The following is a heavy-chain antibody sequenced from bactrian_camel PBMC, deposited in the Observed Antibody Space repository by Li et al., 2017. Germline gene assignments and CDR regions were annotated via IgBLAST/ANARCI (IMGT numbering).Heavy chain of an antibody. CDR1: GFKFSVNG. V-gene: IGHV3S40*01. Sequence: VQLVESGGDLVQPGGSMRLSCVASGFKFSVNGMIWVRQAPGKGLEWIASIRRNGVSTFYADSVKGRFTISRDVAKSTAYLQLNSLKTEDTAMYYCAAAGRAYSDYAGYWGQGTQVTVS. J-gene: IGHJ6*01. CDR2: IRRNGVST. CDR3: AAAGRAYSDYAGY. D-gene: IGHD4*01.